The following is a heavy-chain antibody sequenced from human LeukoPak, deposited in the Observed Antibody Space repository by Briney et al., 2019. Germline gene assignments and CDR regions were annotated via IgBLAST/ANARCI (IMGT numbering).Heavy chain of an antibody. Sequence: SETLSLTCAVNGGSLSGRYWSWIRQSPGRGLQWIGEINHSGSANYNPSLKSRVTISLGTSRNQFSLRLTSLTAADTPVYYCARGRSEVGATAYYWYFDLWGRGTLVTVSS. D-gene: IGHD1-26*01. V-gene: IGHV4-34*01. J-gene: IGHJ2*01. CDR2: INHSGSA. CDR1: GGSLSGRY. CDR3: ARGRSEVGATAYYWYFDL.